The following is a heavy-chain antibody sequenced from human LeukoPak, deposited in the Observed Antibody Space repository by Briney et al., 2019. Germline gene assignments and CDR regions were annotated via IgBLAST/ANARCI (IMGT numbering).Heavy chain of an antibody. D-gene: IGHD5-24*01. J-gene: IGHJ4*02. CDR2: INPNSGGT. Sequence: ASVKVSCKACGYTFTGYYMHWVRQAPGQGLEWMGWINPNSGGTNYAQKFQGRVTMTRDTSISTAYMELSRLRSDDTAVYYCARDRGDGYKFDYWGQGTLVTVSS. CDR3: ARDRGDGYKFDY. CDR1: GYTFTGYY. V-gene: IGHV1-2*02.